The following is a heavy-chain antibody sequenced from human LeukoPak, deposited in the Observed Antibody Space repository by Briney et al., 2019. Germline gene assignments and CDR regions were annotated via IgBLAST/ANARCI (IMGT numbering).Heavy chain of an antibody. CDR2: INPNSGGT. Sequence: ASVKVSCKASGYTFTGYYMQWLRQAPGQGLEWVGRINPNSGGTNYAQKFQGRVTMTRDTSISTAYMELSRLRSDDTAVYYCARDNGGNSEVDYWGQGTLVTVSS. V-gene: IGHV1-2*06. D-gene: IGHD4-23*01. J-gene: IGHJ4*02. CDR1: GYTFTGYY. CDR3: ARDNGGNSEVDY.